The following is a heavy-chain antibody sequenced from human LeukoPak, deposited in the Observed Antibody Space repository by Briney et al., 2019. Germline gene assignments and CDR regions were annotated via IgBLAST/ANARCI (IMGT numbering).Heavy chain of an antibody. Sequence: SETLSLTCTDSGGSISSYYWSWIRQPPGKGLEWIGYIYYSGSTNYNPSLKSRVTISVDTSKNQFSLKLSSVTAADTAVYYCATNYYGDAFDIWGQGTMVTVSS. J-gene: IGHJ3*02. CDR1: GGSISSYY. CDR2: IYYSGST. D-gene: IGHD3-10*01. CDR3: ATNYYGDAFDI. V-gene: IGHV4-59*01.